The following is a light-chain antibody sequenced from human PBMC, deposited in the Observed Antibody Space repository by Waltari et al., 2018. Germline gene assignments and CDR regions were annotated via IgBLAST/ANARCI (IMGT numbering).Light chain of an antibody. V-gene: IGKV3-20*01. CDR3: QQFGRKPAIT. Sequence: EIVLTQSPGTLSLSPGARATLSCRASQNRISSYLTRYQHKRGQAPRLLIYGASTRATGIPDRCSGSGSGTEFTLTISRLEPEDFALYYCQQFGRKPAITFGQGTRLEIK. CDR2: GAS. J-gene: IGKJ5*01. CDR1: QNRISSY.